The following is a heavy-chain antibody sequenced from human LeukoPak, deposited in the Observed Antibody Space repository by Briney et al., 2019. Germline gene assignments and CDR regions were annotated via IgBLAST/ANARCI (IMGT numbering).Heavy chain of an antibody. Sequence: GGSLRLSCAASGFTFSTYSMNWIRQAPGSRLEWVSSISSDSIYIYYADSVKGRFTISRDNAKNSLYLQMNSLRAEDTAVYYCARDVSRISDYWGQGTLVTVSS. CDR2: ISSDSIYI. CDR1: GFTFSTYS. V-gene: IGHV3-21*06. CDR3: ARDVSRISDY. D-gene: IGHD2-15*01. J-gene: IGHJ4*02.